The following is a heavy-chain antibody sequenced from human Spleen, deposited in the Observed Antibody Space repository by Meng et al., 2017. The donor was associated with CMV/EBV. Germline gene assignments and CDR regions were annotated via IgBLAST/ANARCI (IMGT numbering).Heavy chain of an antibody. Sequence: GESLKISCAASGFTFSTYSINWVRQAPGKGLEWVSSISSSSSYIYYADSVKGRFTISRDNAKNSLYLQMNSLRAEDTAVYYCAREARGDYYESSGYLAYFDYWGQGTLVTVSS. CDR1: GFTFSTYS. CDR2: ISSSSSYI. J-gene: IGHJ4*02. CDR3: AREARGDYYESSGYLAYFDY. V-gene: IGHV3-21*01. D-gene: IGHD3-22*01.